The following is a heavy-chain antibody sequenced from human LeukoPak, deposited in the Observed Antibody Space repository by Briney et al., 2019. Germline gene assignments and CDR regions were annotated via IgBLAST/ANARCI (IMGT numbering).Heavy chain of an antibody. J-gene: IGHJ5*02. CDR1: GGTFSSYA. V-gene: IGHV1-69*05. Sequence: ASVKVSCKASGGTFSSYAISWVRQAPGQGLEWMGGIIPIFGTANYAQKLQDRATMTTDTSTSTAYMELRSLRFDDTAVYYCARDFAWGSGGAPIDDNWLDPWGQGILVTVSS. D-gene: IGHD7-27*01. CDR2: IIPIFGTA. CDR3: ARDFAWGSGGAPIDDNWLDP.